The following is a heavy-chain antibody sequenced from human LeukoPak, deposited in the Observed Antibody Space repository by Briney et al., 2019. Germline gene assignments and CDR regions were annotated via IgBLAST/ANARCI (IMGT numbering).Heavy chain of an antibody. V-gene: IGHV3-30*02. J-gene: IGHJ3*02. CDR1: GFTFSSYG. CDR3: AKGYGDLVAFDI. Sequence: PGGSLRLSCAASGFTFSSYGMDWVRQAPGKGLEWVAFIRYDGNNKDYADSVKGRFTISRDNSKNTLYLQMNSLRAEDTAVYYCAKGYGDLVAFDIWGQGTMVTLSS. D-gene: IGHD4-17*01. CDR2: IRYDGNNK.